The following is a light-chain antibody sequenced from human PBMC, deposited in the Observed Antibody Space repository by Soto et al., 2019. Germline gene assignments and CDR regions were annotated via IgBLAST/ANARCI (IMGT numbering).Light chain of an antibody. V-gene: IGKV3-20*01. Sequence: EIVLTQSPGTLSLSPGERATLSCRASQSVSSSYLAWFQQKSGQAPRLLIHGASNRATGIPERFSGSGSGTDFTLTISRLEPEDFAVYYCQQYNNWPPITFGQGTRLEIK. CDR3: QQYNNWPPIT. CDR2: GAS. J-gene: IGKJ5*01. CDR1: QSVSSSY.